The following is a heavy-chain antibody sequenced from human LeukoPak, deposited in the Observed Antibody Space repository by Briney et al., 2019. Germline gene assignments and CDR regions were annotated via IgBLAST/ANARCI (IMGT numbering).Heavy chain of an antibody. V-gene: IGHV3-48*03. CDR2: ISSSGSTI. J-gene: IGHJ4*02. CDR3: ARPPSGSYLLYY. CDR1: GFTFSSYE. D-gene: IGHD1-26*01. Sequence: GGSLRLSCAASGFTFSSYEMNWVRQAPGKGLEWVSYISSSGSTIYYADSVKGRFTISRDNAKNSLYLQMNSLRAEDMAVYYCARPPSGSYLLYYWGQGTLVTVSS.